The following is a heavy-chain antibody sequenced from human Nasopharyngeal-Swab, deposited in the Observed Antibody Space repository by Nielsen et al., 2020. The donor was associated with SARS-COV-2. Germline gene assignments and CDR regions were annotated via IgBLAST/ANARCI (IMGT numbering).Heavy chain of an antibody. D-gene: IGHD1-26*01. Sequence: GGSLRLSCAASGFTFCSYSMNRVRQAPGKGLEWVSSISSSSYIYHADSVKGRFTISRDNAKNSLYLQMNSLRAEDTAVYCCASWELPIPYWGPGTLVTVSS. CDR2: ISSSSYI. V-gene: IGHV3-21*01. CDR1: GFTFCSYS. CDR3: ASWELPIPY. J-gene: IGHJ4*02.